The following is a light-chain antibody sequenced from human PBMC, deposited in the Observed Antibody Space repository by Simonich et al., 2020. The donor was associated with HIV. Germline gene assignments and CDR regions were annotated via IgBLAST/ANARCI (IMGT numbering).Light chain of an antibody. CDR2: WAS. CDR3: QQYYSTPWT. Sequence: DIVMTQSPDSLAVSLGERATINCKSSQSVLDISNNKNYLAWYQQKPGQPPKLLIYWASTRDSGVPDRFSGSESGTDFTLTISSLQAEDVAVYYCQQYYSTPWTFGQGTKVEIK. V-gene: IGKV4-1*01. J-gene: IGKJ1*01. CDR1: QSVLDISNNKNY.